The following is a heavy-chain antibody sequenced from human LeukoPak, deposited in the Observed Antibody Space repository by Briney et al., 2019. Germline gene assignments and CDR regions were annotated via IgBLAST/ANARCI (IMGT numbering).Heavy chain of an antibody. CDR1: GFTFSSYG. D-gene: IGHD5-18*01. CDR3: AKDHGGYRYYYYSGMDV. Sequence: GGSLRLSCAASGFTFSSYGMHWVRQAPGKGLEWVAVISYDGSNKYYADSVKGRFTISRDNSKNTLYLQMNSLRAEDTAVYYCAKDHGGYRYYYYSGMDVWGQGTTVTVSS. V-gene: IGHV3-30*18. J-gene: IGHJ6*02. CDR2: ISYDGSNK.